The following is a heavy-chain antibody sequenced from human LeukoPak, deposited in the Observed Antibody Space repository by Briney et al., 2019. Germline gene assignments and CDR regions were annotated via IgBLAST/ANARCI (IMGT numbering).Heavy chain of an antibody. J-gene: IGHJ3*02. D-gene: IGHD6-19*01. CDR1: GYTFTTYG. CDR3: ARDGNSYSSGWRGDAFDI. V-gene: IGHV1-18*01. CDR2: ISAYNGDT. Sequence: ASVKVSCKASGYTFTTYGISWMRQAPGQGLEWMGWISAYNGDTKYAQKFQGRVTMTTETPTSTAYMELRSLRYDDTAVYYCARDGNSYSSGWRGDAFDIWGQGTMVTVSS.